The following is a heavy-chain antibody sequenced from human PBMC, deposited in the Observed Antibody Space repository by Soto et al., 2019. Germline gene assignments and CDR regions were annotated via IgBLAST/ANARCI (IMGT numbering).Heavy chain of an antibody. CDR1: CGSFSGYY. CDR2: INHSGST. D-gene: IGHD3-22*01. CDR3: ARATYYYDSSGYSDRVLDY. V-gene: IGHV4-34*09. J-gene: IGHJ4*02. Sequence: SETLSLTCAVYCGSFSGYYWSWIRQPPGKGLEWIGEINHSGSTNYNPSLKSRVTISEDTSKNQFSLKLSSVTAADTAVYYCARATYYYDSSGYSDRVLDYWGQGTLVTVS.